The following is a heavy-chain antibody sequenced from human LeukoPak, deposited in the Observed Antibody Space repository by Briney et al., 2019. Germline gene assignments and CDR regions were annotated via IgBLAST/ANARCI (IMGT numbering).Heavy chain of an antibody. CDR2: IYYSGST. CDR3: ARRYYDILTGHHDNWFDP. D-gene: IGHD3-9*01. J-gene: IGHJ5*02. Sequence: SETLSLTCTVSGGSISSYYWSWIRQPPGKGLEWIGYIYYSGSTNYNPSLKSRVTISVDTSKNQFSLKLSSVTAADTAVYYRARRYYDILTGHHDNWFDPWGQGTLVTVSS. V-gene: IGHV4-59*01. CDR1: GGSISSYY.